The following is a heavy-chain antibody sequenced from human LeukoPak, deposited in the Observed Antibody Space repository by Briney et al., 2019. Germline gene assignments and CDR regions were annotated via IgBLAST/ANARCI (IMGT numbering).Heavy chain of an antibody. D-gene: IGHD2-2*01. V-gene: IGHV1-3*01. CDR1: GYTFTSYG. CDR2: FNAGDGNT. J-gene: IGHJ4*02. CDR3: ARFGMFRGVVVPAAFDY. Sequence: ASVKVSCKASGYTFTSYGMHWVRHAPGQSLEWIAWFNAGDGNTKYSQKFQGRVTITRDTSASTAYMELSSLRSEDTAVYYCARFGMFRGVVVPAAFDYWGQGTLVTVSS.